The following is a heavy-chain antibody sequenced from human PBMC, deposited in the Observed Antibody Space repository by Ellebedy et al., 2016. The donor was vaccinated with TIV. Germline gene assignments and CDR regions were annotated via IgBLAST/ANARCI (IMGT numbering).Heavy chain of an antibody. Sequence: MPSETLSLTCTVSGSSITGYYWIWIRQSPGKGLEWMGYLYHGWDTTYNPSLKSRVTISLDKSKNQITLSLRSVTAADTAVYFCARGKVVNYWGQGTLVTVSS. CDR3: ARGKVVNY. J-gene: IGHJ4*02. CDR1: GSSITGYY. D-gene: IGHD3-22*01. V-gene: IGHV4-59*01. CDR2: LYHGWDT.